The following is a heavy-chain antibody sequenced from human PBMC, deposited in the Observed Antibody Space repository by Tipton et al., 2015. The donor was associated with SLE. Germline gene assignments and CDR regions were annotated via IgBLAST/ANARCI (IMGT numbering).Heavy chain of an antibody. Sequence: TLSLTYTVSGDSVSNTDYYWGWFRQPPEKGLEWIGSFSHTGSTYHNTSLKSRVTISVDASKNQFSLRLSSVTAADTAMYYCRRRRKYSGNDFDNWGQGTLVTVSS. J-gene: IGHJ4*02. CDR1: GDSVSNTDYY. CDR3: RRRRKYSGNDFDN. V-gene: IGHV4-39*07. CDR2: FSHTGST. D-gene: IGHD5-12*01.